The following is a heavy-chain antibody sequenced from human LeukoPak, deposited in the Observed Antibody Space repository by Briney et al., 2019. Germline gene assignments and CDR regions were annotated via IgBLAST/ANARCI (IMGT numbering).Heavy chain of an antibody. CDR1: GYTFTSYV. J-gene: IGHJ5*02. D-gene: IGHD5-18*01. CDR3: ARVSPNRRISYGYQNWFDP. V-gene: IGHV1-3*01. Sequence: ASVKVSCKASGYTFTSYVIHWVRQAPGQRLEWMGWINAGNGNTKYSQEFQDRVTITRDISASTAYMELSSLRSDDTAVYFCARVSPNRRISYGYQNWFDPWGQGTLVSVSS. CDR2: INAGNGNT.